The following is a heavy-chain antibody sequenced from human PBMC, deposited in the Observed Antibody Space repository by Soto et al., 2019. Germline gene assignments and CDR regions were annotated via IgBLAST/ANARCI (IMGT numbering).Heavy chain of an antibody. D-gene: IGHD2-2*01. CDR3: ARWMRSSDYFRSFDI. J-gene: IGHJ3*02. CDR2: LSHSGPT. V-gene: IGHV4-30-2*01. Sequence: PSETLSLTCAVSGGSISSGAYSWSWIWQAQGKGLEGIGFLSHSGPTYYNPSLKSRVTMSVDISNNPFSLKLTSVTAADTAVFYCARWMRSSDYFRSFDIWGQGTMVTVSS. CDR1: GGSISSGAYS.